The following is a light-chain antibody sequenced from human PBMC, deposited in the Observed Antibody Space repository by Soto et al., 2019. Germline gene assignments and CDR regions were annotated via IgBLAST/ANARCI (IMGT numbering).Light chain of an antibody. CDR2: GAS. CDR3: QLYATSPPFT. CDR1: QSVSS. V-gene: IGKV3-20*01. Sequence: EIVMTQSPGTLSLSPREGVTLSCRASQSVSSLAWYQQKPGQAPRLLIYGASSRATGIPDRFSGSGSGTDFTLTISRLEPEDFAVYYCQLYATSPPFTFGQGTRLEIK. J-gene: IGKJ5*01.